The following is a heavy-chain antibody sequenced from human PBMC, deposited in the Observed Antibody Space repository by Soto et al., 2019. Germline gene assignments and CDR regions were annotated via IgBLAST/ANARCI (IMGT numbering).Heavy chain of an antibody. V-gene: IGHV3-72*01. CDR2: IRNKPNSYTT. D-gene: IGHD3-3*01. CDR3: ARVLREDYDFWSGYYLPLKEKPYYFDY. J-gene: IGHJ4*02. Sequence: GGSLRLSCAASGFTFSDHYMDWVRQAPGKGLEWVGRIRNKPNSYTTEYAASVKGRFTISRDDSRNSVFLQMNSLKSEDTAVYYCARVLREDYDFWSGYYLPLKEKPYYFDYWGQGTLVTVSS. CDR1: GFTFSDHY.